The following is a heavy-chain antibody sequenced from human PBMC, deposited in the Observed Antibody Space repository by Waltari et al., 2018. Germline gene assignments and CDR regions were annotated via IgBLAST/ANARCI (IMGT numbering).Heavy chain of an antibody. V-gene: IGHV3-53*01. CDR1: GFAVSTNY. D-gene: IGHD5-18*01. J-gene: IGHJ4*02. CDR2: IYSDGTT. Sequence: EVQLVESGGRLIHPGGSLRLSCTASGFAVSTNYMSWVRQAPGKGLEWVSLIYSDGTTYYADSVKGRFTISRDTSKNKMYLQMDRLTDEDTALYYCARVTHLQGYCYGYFFDYWGQGTLVTVSS. CDR3: ARVTHLQGYCYGYFFDY.